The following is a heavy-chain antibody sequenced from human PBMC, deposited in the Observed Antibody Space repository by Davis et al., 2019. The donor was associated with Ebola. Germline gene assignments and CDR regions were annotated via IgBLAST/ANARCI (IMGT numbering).Heavy chain of an antibody. Sequence: PGGSLRLSCAASGLTFSSSWMHWVRQAPGKGLVWVSLINNDGSITTYADSVKGRFTISRDNAKNTLYLQMNTLRAEDTAVYYCAGPYMQDSNYWGQGTLVTVSS. V-gene: IGHV3-74*01. CDR3: AGPYMQDSNY. J-gene: IGHJ4*02. CDR1: GLTFSSSW. D-gene: IGHD3-16*01. CDR2: INNDGSIT.